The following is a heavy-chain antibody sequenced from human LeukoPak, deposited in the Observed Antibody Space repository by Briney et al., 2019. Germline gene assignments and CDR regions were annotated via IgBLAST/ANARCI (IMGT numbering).Heavy chain of an antibody. J-gene: IGHJ3*01. CDR3: AKDKSGSYYPDAFDV. Sequence: GGSLRLSCAASGFTFSSYGMHWARQAPGKGLEWVAFIRYGGSNKDYADSVKGRFTISRDNSKNTLYLQMNSLRAEDTAVYYCAKDKSGSYYPDAFDVWGQGTMVTVSS. D-gene: IGHD1-26*01. CDR1: GFTFSSYG. CDR2: IRYGGSNK. V-gene: IGHV3-30*02.